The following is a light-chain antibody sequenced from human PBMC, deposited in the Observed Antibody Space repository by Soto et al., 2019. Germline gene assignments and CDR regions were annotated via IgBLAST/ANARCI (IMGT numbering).Light chain of an antibody. CDR2: GAS. CDR3: QQYNDWPLT. CDR1: QSVNRN. Sequence: EKVMTQSPATLSVSPGERATLSCRASQSVNRNLAWYQQKPGQAPRLLIYGASTRATGVQARFSGSASGTEFTLTISSRQSEDFAVYYCQQYNDWPLTFGGGTKVEIK. V-gene: IGKV3-15*01. J-gene: IGKJ4*01.